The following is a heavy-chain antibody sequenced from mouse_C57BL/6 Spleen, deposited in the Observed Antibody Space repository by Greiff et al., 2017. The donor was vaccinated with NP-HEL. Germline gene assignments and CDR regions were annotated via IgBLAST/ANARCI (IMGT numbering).Heavy chain of an antibody. Sequence: QVQLKESGAELVKPGASVKISCKASGYAFSSYWMNWVKQRPGKGLEWIGQIYPGDGDTNYNGKFKGKATLTADKSSSTAYMQLSSLTSEDSAVYFCARSGYGNYGGYFDVWGTGTTVTVSS. V-gene: IGHV1-80*01. CDR3: ARSGYGNYGGYFDV. D-gene: IGHD2-1*01. J-gene: IGHJ1*03. CDR1: GYAFSSYW. CDR2: IYPGDGDT.